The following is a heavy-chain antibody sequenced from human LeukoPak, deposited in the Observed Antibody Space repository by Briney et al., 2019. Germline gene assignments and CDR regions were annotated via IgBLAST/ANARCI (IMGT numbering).Heavy chain of an antibody. D-gene: IGHD6-13*01. V-gene: IGHV3-30*03. CDR3: ARAAAGNPGVLDY. CDR1: GFTFSSYG. J-gene: IGHJ4*02. CDR2: ISYDGSNK. Sequence: PGRSLRLACAASGFTFSSYGMHWVRQAPGKGLEWVALISYDGSNKYYSDSVKGRFTISRDNSKKTFCLQMNSLRAEDTAVYYCARAAAGNPGVLDYWGQGTLVTVSS.